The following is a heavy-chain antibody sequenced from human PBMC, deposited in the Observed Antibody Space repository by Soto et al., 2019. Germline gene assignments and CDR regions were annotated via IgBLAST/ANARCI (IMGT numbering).Heavy chain of an antibody. D-gene: IGHD3-22*01. Sequence: ASVKVSCKASGYTFTGYYMHWVRQAPGQGLEWMGWINPNSGGTNYAQKFQGRVTMTRDTSISTAYMELSRLRSDDTAVYYCAREGDDSSGYYPLGNWLDPCGQGPLVTVYS. J-gene: IGHJ5*02. CDR1: GYTFTGYY. CDR2: INPNSGGT. CDR3: AREGDDSSGYYPLGNWLDP. V-gene: IGHV1-2*02.